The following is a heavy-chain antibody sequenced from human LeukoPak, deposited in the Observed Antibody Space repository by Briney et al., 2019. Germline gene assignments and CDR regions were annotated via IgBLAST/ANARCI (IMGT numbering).Heavy chain of an antibody. CDR2: INPSGGST. Sequence: GGSLRLSCAASGYTFTSYYMHWVRQAPGQGLEWMGIINPSGGSTSYAQKFQGRVTMTRDTSTSTVYMELSSLRSEDTAVYYCARDRYGSSWRVFDYWGQGTLVTVSS. CDR1: GYTFTSYY. D-gene: IGHD6-13*01. V-gene: IGHV1-46*01. CDR3: ARDRYGSSWRVFDY. J-gene: IGHJ4*02.